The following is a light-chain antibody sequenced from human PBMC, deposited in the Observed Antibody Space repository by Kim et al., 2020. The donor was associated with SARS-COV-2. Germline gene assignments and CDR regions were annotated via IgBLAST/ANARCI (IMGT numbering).Light chain of an antibody. CDR3: QQTYSLPLT. CDR1: QSITND. V-gene: IGKV1-39*01. J-gene: IGKJ4*01. CDR2: SAS. Sequence: ASVGDRVNITCRADQSITNDLNWYQQKPGKVPNVLIYSASSLQGGVPSRFSGSVSGTDFTLTISSLQPEDFATYYCQQTYSLPLTFGGGTKVDIK.